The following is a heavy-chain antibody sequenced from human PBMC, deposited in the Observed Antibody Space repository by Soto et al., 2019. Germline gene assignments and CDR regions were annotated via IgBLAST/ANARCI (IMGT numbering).Heavy chain of an antibody. D-gene: IGHD2-2*01. V-gene: IGHV4-34*01. J-gene: IGHJ6*03. CDR3: ARGDCSSTSCYFNYYYYYYYMDV. Sequence: SETLSLTCAVYGGSFSGYYWSWIRQPPWKGLEWIGEINHSGSTNYNPSLKSRVTISVDTSKNQFSLKLSSVTAADTAVYYCARGDCSSTSCYFNYYYYYYYMDVWGKGTTVTVSS. CDR1: GGSFSGYY. CDR2: INHSGST.